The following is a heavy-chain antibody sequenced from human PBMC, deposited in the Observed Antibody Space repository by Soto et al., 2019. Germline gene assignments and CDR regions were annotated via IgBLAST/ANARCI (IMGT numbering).Heavy chain of an antibody. CDR1: GFTFRNHG. Sequence: GESLKISCEAAGFTFRNHGMHWVRQAPGKGLEWVAVIWYDGSDEYYGDSVKGRFTISRDNSKNTLFLQMNSLRVEDTAMYFCARDIASRRFDYLGRGTLVTVSS. D-gene: IGHD6-6*01. CDR2: IWYDGSDE. J-gene: IGHJ4*02. CDR3: ARDIASRRFDY. V-gene: IGHV3-33*01.